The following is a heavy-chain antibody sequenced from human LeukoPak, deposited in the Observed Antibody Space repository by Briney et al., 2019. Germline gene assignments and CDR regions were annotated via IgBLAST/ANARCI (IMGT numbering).Heavy chain of an antibody. D-gene: IGHD4-11*01. J-gene: IGHJ4*02. CDR3: ARLKKGTTVAYDD. Sequence: GGSLRLSCAASEFTFSNYAMHWVRQAPGKGLEWVAVISYNGSHKYYADSVKGRFTISRDNSKNALYLQMNSLRAEDTAVYFCARLKKGTTVAYDDWGQGTLVIVSS. V-gene: IGHV3-30*04. CDR2: ISYNGSHK. CDR1: EFTFSNYA.